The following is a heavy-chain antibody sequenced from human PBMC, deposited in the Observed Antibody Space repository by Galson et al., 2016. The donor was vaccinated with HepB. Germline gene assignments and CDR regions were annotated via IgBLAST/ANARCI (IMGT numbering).Heavy chain of an antibody. J-gene: IGHJ3*01. D-gene: IGHD1-26*01. Sequence: SLRLSCAASGFTFSSYAMHWVRQAPGKGLEWVAVISDDGSNTDFADSVKGRFTISRDNSENTLSLQMNSLRLEDTAVYYCAKDGGSVGWVNPYDLWGQGTMVTVSS. V-gene: IGHV3-30*18. CDR2: ISDDGSNT. CDR1: GFTFSSYA. CDR3: AKDGGSVGWVNPYDL.